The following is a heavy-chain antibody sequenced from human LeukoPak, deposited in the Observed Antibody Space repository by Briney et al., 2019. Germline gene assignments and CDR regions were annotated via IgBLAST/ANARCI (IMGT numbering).Heavy chain of an antibody. CDR1: GGSFSGYY. CDR2: INHSGST. D-gene: IGHD3-9*01. V-gene: IGHV4-34*01. J-gene: IGHJ4*02. Sequence: SETLSLTCAVYGGSFSGYYWSWVRQPPGKGLEWIGEINHSGSTNYNPSLKSRVTISVDTSKNQFSLKLSSVTAADTAVYYCARGGGLRYFDWLFRPFDYWGQGTLVTVSS. CDR3: ARGGGLRYFDWLFRPFDY.